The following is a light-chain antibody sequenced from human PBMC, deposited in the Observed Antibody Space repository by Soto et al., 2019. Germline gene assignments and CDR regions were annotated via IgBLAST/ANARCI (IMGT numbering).Light chain of an antibody. CDR3: QESYDTPYT. CDR2: AAY. J-gene: IGKJ2*01. Sequence: DIQMTQSPSSLSASVGDRVTITCRASQSISSYLNWYQQKPGKAPKLLIYAAYNLQSGVPSRFSGSGSGTDFTLTISSLQPEDFTTYYCQESYDTPYTFGQGTKLEIK. V-gene: IGKV1-39*01. CDR1: QSISSY.